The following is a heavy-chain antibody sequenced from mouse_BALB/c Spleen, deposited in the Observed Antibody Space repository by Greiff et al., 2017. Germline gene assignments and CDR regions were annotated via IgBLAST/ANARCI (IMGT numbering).Heavy chain of an antibody. D-gene: IGHD3-1*01. CDR1: GYTFTSYY. CDR3: TRGLFYAMDY. V-gene: IGHV1S81*02. J-gene: IGHJ4*01. CDR2: INPSNGGT. Sequence: VQLQQPGAELVKPGASVKLSCKASGYTFTSYYMYWVKQRPGQGLEWIGGINPSNGGTNFNEKFKSKATLTVDKSSSTAYMQLSSLTSEDSAVYYCTRGLFYAMDYWGQGTSVTVSS.